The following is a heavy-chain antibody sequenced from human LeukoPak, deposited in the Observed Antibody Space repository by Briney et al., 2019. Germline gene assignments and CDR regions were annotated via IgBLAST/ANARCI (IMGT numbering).Heavy chain of an antibody. CDR1: EYTFRSYA. J-gene: IGHJ3*02. Sequence: GGSLRLSCAGSEYTFRSYAMSWVRQAPGKGLEGVSGISWNRGSIGYADSVEGRFTISRDNAKNSLYLQMNSLRAEDTALYYCAKGWFGELLGAFDIWGQGTMVTVSS. CDR2: ISWNRGSI. D-gene: IGHD3-10*01. V-gene: IGHV3-9*01. CDR3: AKGWFGELLGAFDI.